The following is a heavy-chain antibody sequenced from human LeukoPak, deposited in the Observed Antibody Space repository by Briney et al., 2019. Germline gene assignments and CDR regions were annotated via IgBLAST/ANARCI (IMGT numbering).Heavy chain of an antibody. CDR2: INPNGGDT. V-gene: IGHV1-2*02. Sequence: GASVRVSCKASGYTFTGYYMHWVRQAPGQGLEWVGWINPNGGDTHYAQKFQGRVTVTRDTSISTAYMELSSLTSDDTAVYYCARQPGVRASSPNDYWGQGTLVTVSS. J-gene: IGHJ4*02. CDR3: ARQPGVRASSPNDY. D-gene: IGHD6-13*01. CDR1: GYTFTGYY.